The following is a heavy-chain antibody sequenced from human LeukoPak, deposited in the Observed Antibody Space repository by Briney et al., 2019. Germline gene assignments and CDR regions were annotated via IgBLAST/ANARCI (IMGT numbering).Heavy chain of an antibody. CDR1: GGSFSGYY. V-gene: IGHV4-34*01. Sequence: SETLSLTCAVYGGSFSGYYWSWIRQPPGKGLEWIGEINHSGSTNYNPSLKSRVTISVDTSKNQFSLKLSSVTAADTAVYYCARHPYYDFWSGYYEVHAFDIWGQGTMVTVSS. D-gene: IGHD3-3*01. CDR3: ARHPYYDFWSGYYEVHAFDI. CDR2: INHSGST. J-gene: IGHJ3*02.